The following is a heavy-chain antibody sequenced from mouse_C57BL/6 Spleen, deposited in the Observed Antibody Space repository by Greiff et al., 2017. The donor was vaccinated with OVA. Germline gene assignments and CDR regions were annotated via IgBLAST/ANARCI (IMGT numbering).Heavy chain of an antibody. Sequence: EVQRVESGTVLARPGASVKMSCKTSGYTFTSYWMHWVKQRPGQGLEWIGAIYPGNSDTSYNQKFKGKAKLTAVTSASTAYMELSSLTNEDSAVYYCTRYGLITTDLFDYWGQGTTLTVSS. CDR3: TRYGLITTDLFDY. V-gene: IGHV1-5*01. CDR2: IYPGNSDT. D-gene: IGHD1-1*01. CDR1: GYTFTSYW. J-gene: IGHJ2*01.